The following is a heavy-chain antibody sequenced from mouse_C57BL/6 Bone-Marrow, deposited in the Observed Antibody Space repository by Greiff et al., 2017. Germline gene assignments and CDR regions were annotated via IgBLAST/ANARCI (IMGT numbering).Heavy chain of an antibody. D-gene: IGHD3-2*02. CDR1: GYTFTSYG. J-gene: IGHJ4*01. V-gene: IGHV1-81*01. Sequence: VKLLESGAELARPGASVKLSCKASGYTFTSYGISWVKQRTGQGLEWICEIYPRSGNTYYNEKFKGKATLTADKSSSTAYMELRSLTSEDSAVYFCAIDSSGYPYAMDYWGQGTSVTVSS. CDR2: IYPRSGNT. CDR3: AIDSSGYPYAMDY.